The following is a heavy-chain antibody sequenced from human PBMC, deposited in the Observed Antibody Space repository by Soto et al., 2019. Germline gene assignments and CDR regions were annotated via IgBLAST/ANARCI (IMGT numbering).Heavy chain of an antibody. D-gene: IGHD6-19*01. CDR1: GGSISSSSYY. CDR3: ARVRNSRIAVATGFDY. CDR2: IYYSGST. Sequence: SETLSLTCTVSGGSISSSSYYWGWIRQPPGKGLEWIGSIYYSGSTYYNPSLKSRVTISVDTSKNQFSLKLSSVTAADTAVYYCARVRNSRIAVATGFDYWGQGTLVTVSS. V-gene: IGHV4-39*01. J-gene: IGHJ4*02.